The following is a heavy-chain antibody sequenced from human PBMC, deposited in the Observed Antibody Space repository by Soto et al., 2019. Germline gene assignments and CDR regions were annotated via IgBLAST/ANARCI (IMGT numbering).Heavy chain of an antibody. D-gene: IGHD6-19*01. CDR1: GVTVSSNY. V-gene: IGHV3-53*01. CDR2: IYSGGST. J-gene: IGHJ3*02. Sequence: HPGGSLRLSCAASGVTVSSNYMSWVRQAPGKGLEWVSVIYSGGSTYYADSVKGRFTISSDNSKNTLYLQMNSLRAEDTAVYYCTSTRGLSSGWGDAFDIWGQGTMVTVSS. CDR3: TSTRGLSSGWGDAFDI.